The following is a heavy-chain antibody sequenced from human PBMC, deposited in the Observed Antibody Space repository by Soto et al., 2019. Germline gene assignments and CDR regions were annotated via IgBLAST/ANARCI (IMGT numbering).Heavy chain of an antibody. CDR3: ARDYDYPDPRDAFDT. D-gene: IGHD3-16*01. Sequence: SETLSLTCTVYGGSFSGYFWNWIRQSPGKGLEWIGKIKDGGSMNFNPSLKSRVTISVDTSKNQVSLKVRSVTAADSAIYYCARDYDYPDPRDAFDTWGQGTMVTVSS. J-gene: IGHJ3*02. CDR2: IKDGGSM. CDR1: GGSFSGYF. V-gene: IGHV4-34*01.